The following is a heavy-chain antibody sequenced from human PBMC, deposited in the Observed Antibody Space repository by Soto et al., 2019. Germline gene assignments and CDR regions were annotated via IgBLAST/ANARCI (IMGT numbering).Heavy chain of an antibody. CDR2: ISSNGVGT. CDR3: ARRARPDFYYMDV. J-gene: IGHJ6*03. V-gene: IGHV3-64*01. CDR1: GFTLSGYA. D-gene: IGHD6-6*01. Sequence: PGESLKISCASSGFTLSGYAMDLVRQAPGKGLEYVSGISSNGVGTYYANSVQGRFTISRDNSKNTVYLQMGSLRPEDMAVYYCARRARPDFYYMDVWGKGTTVTVSS.